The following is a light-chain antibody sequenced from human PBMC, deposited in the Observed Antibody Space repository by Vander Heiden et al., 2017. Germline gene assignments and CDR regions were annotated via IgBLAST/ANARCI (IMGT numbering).Light chain of an antibody. V-gene: IGKV3-11*01. J-gene: IGKJ4*01. Sequence: ALTQSPATLSLSPGERATLSCRASQSVSSYLAWYQQKPGQAPRLLIYDASNRATGIPARFSGSGSGTDFTLTISSLEPEDFAVYYCQQRSNSPPLTFGGGTKVEIK. CDR3: QQRSNSPPLT. CDR2: DAS. CDR1: QSVSSY.